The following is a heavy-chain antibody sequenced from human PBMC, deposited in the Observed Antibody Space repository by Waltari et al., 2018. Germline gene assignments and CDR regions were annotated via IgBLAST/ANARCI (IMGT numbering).Heavy chain of an antibody. D-gene: IGHD1-26*01. CDR3: ARKGDRIVGAHWGSLDY. CDR2: IIPIFGTA. CDR1: GGTFSSYA. J-gene: IGHJ4*02. Sequence: QVQLVQSGAEVKKPGSSVKVSCKASGGTFSSYAISWVRQAPGQGLEWMGGIIPIFGTANYAQKFQGRVTITADESTSTAYMELSSLRSEDTAVYYCARKGDRIVGAHWGSLDYWGQGTLVTVSS. V-gene: IGHV1-69*13.